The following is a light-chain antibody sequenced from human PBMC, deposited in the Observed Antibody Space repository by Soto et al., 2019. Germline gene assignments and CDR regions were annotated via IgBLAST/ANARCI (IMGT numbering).Light chain of an antibody. CDR2: ENN. CDR1: SSNIGNNY. CDR3: GTWDSSLSAGDVV. J-gene: IGLJ2*01. V-gene: IGLV1-51*02. Sequence: QSVLTQSPSVSAAPGQKVTISCSGSSSNIGNNYVSWYQQLPGTAPKLLIYENNKRPSGIPDRFSGSKSGTSATLGITGLQTGDEADYYCGTWDSSLSAGDVVFGGGTKLTVL.